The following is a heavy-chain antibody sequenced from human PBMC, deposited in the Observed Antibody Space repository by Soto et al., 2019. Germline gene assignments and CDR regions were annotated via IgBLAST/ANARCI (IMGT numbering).Heavy chain of an antibody. D-gene: IGHD3-10*02. CDR2: ISGSGGST. CDR1: GFTFSSYA. V-gene: IGHV3-23*01. J-gene: IGHJ4*02. CDR3: AKTGIFGELLSTYDD. Sequence: PGGSLRLSCAASGFTFSSYAMSWVRQAPGKGLEWVSAISGSGGSTYYADSVKGRFTISRDNSKNTLYLQMNSLRAEDTAVYYCAKTGIFGELLSTYDDWGQGTLVTVSS.